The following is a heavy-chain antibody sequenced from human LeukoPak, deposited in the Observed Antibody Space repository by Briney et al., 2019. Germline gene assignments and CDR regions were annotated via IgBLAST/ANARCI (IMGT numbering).Heavy chain of an antibody. V-gene: IGHV1-18*01. J-gene: IGHJ4*02. CDR1: GYTFTNYG. CDR2: ISGDNGNT. CDR3: ARHLRVGATVLSSFNF. Sequence: ASVKVSCKASGYTFTNYGISWVRQAPGQGLEWMGWISGDNGNTNYERKVQGRVTMTTDTSTSTAYMELRSLRSDDTAIYYCARHLRVGATVLSSFNFWGQGTLLTVSS. D-gene: IGHD1-26*01.